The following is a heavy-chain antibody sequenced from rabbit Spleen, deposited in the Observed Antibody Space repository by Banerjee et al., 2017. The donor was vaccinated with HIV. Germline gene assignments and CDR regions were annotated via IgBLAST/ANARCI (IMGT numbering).Heavy chain of an antibody. CDR2: INIVTGKS. D-gene: IGHD1-1*01. CDR1: GFSFSDRDV. CDR3: ARDLVGVIGWNFYL. Sequence: QEQLEESGGDLVKPEGSLTLICTASGFSFSDRDVMCWVRQAPGKGLEWIACINIVTGKSVYASWAKGRFTMSRTSSTTVTLQMTSLTAADTATYFCARDLVGVIGWNFYLWGQGTLVTVS. J-gene: IGHJ4*01. V-gene: IGHV1S45*01.